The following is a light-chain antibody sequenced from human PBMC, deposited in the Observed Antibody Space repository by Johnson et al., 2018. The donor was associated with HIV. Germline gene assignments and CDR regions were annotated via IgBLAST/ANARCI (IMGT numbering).Light chain of an antibody. CDR2: ENN. CDR1: SSNIGNNY. J-gene: IGLJ1*01. V-gene: IGLV1-51*02. CDR3: GTWDSSLSAGV. Sequence: QAVLTQPPSVSAAPGQKVTISCSGSSSNIGNNYVSWYQQVPGTAPKLLIYENNKRPSGIPDRFSASKSGTSATLGITGLQTGDEADYYCGTWDSSLSAGVFGTGTNVTVL.